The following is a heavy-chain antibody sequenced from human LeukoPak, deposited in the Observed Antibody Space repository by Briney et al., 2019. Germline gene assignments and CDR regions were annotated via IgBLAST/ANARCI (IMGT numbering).Heavy chain of an antibody. CDR2: ISNIDGST. J-gene: IGHJ4*02. D-gene: IGHD7-27*01. V-gene: IGHV3-23*01. Sequence: GGSLRLSCVASGFSFNKYGMNWGRQAPGKGLEWVSSISNIDGSTKYADSVKGRFTISTDKSKNTLFLQMNSLRAEDTAVYYCAKEDLGRTFDYWGQGTLVTVSS. CDR3: AKEDLGRTFDY. CDR1: GFSFNKYG.